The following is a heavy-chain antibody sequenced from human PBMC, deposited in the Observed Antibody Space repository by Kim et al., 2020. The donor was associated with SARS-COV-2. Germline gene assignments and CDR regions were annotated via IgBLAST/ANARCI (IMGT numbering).Heavy chain of an antibody. Sequence: SETLSLTCAVYGGSFSGYYWSWIRQPPGKGLEWIGEINHSGSTNYNPSLKSRVTISVDTSKNQFSLKLSSVTAADTAVYYFARRPDPYGSGSYHWGQGTL. J-gene: IGHJ4*02. CDR2: INHSGST. CDR1: GGSFSGYY. CDR3: ARRPDPYGSGSYH. V-gene: IGHV4-34*01. D-gene: IGHD3-10*01.